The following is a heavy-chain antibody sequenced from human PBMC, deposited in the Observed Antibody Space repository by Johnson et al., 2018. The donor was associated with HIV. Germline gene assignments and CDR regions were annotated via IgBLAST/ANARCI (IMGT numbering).Heavy chain of an antibody. J-gene: IGHJ3*01. D-gene: IGHD2-21*02. CDR3: ARDGGAYCGGDCFSDAFDL. V-gene: IGHV3-30-3*01. Sequence: QVQLVESGGGVVQPGRSLRLSCAASGFTFSRYAMHWVRQAPGKGLEWVAVISYDGSNTYYADSVKGRFTISRDNSKNTLYLQMDSLRAEDTALYYCARDGGAYCGGDCFSDAFDLWGQGTMVTVSS. CDR2: ISYDGSNT. CDR1: GFTFSRYA.